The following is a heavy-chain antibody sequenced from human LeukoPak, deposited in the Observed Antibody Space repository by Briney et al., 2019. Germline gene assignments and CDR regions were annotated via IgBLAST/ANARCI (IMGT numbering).Heavy chain of an antibody. CDR1: GFTFSSYG. J-gene: IGHJ4*02. V-gene: IGHV3-30*18. CDR3: AKETPYSSGWYGVVDY. Sequence: GGSLRLSCAASGFTFSSYGMHCVRQAPGKGLEWAAVISYDGSNKYYADSVKGRFTISRDNSKNTLYLQMNSLRADDTAVYYCAKETPYSSGWYGVVDYWGRKPWSPSPQ. D-gene: IGHD6-19*01. CDR2: ISYDGSNK.